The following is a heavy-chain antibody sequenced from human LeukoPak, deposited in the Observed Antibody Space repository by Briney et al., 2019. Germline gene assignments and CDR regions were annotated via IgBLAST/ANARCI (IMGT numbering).Heavy chain of an antibody. Sequence: WASVKVSCKASGYTFTSYGISWVRQAPGQGLEWMGWISAYNGHTNYAQKLQGRVTMTTDTSTSTAYMELRSLRSDDTAVYYCARGPYSSGWYPLGYYYYYMDVWGKGTTVTVSS. D-gene: IGHD6-19*01. J-gene: IGHJ6*03. CDR2: ISAYNGHT. CDR1: GYTFTSYG. CDR3: ARGPYSSGWYPLGYYYYYMDV. V-gene: IGHV1-18*01.